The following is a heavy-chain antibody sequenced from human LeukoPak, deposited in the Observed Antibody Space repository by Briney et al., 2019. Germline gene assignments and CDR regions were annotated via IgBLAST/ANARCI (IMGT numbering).Heavy chain of an antibody. Sequence: PGGSLRLSCAASGFTFSSYAMSWVRQAPGKGLEWVSAISGSGGSTYYADSVKGRFTISRDNSKNTLYLQMNSLRAEDTAVYYCAKDSRGPVLRFLECLLAGWGQGTLVTVSS. CDR3: AKDSRGPVLRFLECLLAG. J-gene: IGHJ4*02. D-gene: IGHD3-3*01. V-gene: IGHV3-23*01. CDR1: GFTFSSYA. CDR2: ISGSGGST.